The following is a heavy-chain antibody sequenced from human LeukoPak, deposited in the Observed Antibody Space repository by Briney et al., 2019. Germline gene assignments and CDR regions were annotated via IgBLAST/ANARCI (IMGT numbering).Heavy chain of an antibody. CDR1: GGSISSSNYY. J-gene: IGHJ5*02. D-gene: IGHD3-10*01. Sequence: SETLSLTCTVSGGSISSSNYYWGWIRQPPGKGLEWIGSIYYSGSTYYNPSLKSRVTISVDTSKNQFSLKMSSVTAADTAVYFCARVPYGPGGYDSGRNWLDPWGQGTQVTVSS. CDR2: IYYSGST. V-gene: IGHV4-39*07. CDR3: ARVPYGPGGYDSGRNWLDP.